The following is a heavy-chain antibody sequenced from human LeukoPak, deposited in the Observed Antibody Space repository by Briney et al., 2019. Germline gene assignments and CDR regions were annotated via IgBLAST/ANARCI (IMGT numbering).Heavy chain of an antibody. V-gene: IGHV3-30*02. J-gene: IGHJ4*02. CDR3: ATVLALTGDRGYFDY. CDR1: GFTFSSYG. Sequence: GGSLRLSCAASGFTFSSYGMHWVRQAPGKGLEWVAFIRYDGSNKYYADSVKGRFTISRDNSKNTLYLQMNSLRAEDTAVYYCATVLALTGDRGYFDYWGQGTLVTVSS. CDR2: IRYDGSNK. D-gene: IGHD7-27*01.